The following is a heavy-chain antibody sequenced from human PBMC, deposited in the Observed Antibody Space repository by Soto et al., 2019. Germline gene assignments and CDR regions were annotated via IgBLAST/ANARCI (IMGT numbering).Heavy chain of an antibody. J-gene: IGHJ5*02. CDR2: INPNSGGT. Sequence: ASVKVSCKASGYTFTGYYMHWVRQAPGQGLEWMGWINPNSGGTNYAQKFQGWVTMTRDTSISTAYMELSRLRSDDTAVYYCARGVGEVNHWFDPWGQGTLVTVSS. CDR3: ARGVGEVNHWFDP. D-gene: IGHD3-10*01. V-gene: IGHV1-2*04. CDR1: GYTFTGYY.